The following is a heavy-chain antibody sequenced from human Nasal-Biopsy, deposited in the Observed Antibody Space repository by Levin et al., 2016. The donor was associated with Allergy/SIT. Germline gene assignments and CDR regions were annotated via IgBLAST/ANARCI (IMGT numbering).Heavy chain of an antibody. CDR3: AKDPIAFRPQWFYYYDMDV. V-gene: IGHV3-30-3*01. Sequence: GGSLRLSCAASGFPFRSYAMHWVRQAPGKGLEWVALISFDGNNKFYRDSVKGRFTISRDNSRDMLSLEMNSLRVEDTAKYYCAKDPIAFRPQWFYYYDMDVWGQGTTVTVSS. CDR2: ISFDGNNK. D-gene: IGHD2-8*01. J-gene: IGHJ6*02. CDR1: GFPFRSYA.